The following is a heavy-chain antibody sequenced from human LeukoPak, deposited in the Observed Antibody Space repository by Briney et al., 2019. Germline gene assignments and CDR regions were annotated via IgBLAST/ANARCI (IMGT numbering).Heavy chain of an antibody. V-gene: IGHV4-34*01. CDR3: ARGVVPAAKRGLDY. CDR2: INHSGST. D-gene: IGHD2-2*01. J-gene: IGHJ4*02. Sequence: SETLSLTCAVHGGSFSGYYWSWIRQPPGKGLEWIGEINHSGSTNYNPSLKSRVTISVDTSKNQFSLKLSSVTAADTAVYYCARGVVPAAKRGLDYWGQGTLVTVSS. CDR1: GGSFSGYY.